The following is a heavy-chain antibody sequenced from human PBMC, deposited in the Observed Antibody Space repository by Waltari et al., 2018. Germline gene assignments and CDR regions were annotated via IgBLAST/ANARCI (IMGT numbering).Heavy chain of an antibody. CDR2: IYSGGST. D-gene: IGHD2-2*01. J-gene: IGHJ4*02. V-gene: IGHV3-53*01. Sequence: EVQLVESGGGLIQPGGSLRLSCAASGFTVSSNYMTWVRQAQGKGLEWVSVIYSGGSTYYADSVKGRFTISRDNSKNTLYLQMNSLRAEDTAVYYCASMAHSYQRVFDYWGQGTLVTVSS. CDR1: GFTVSSNY. CDR3: ASMAHSYQRVFDY.